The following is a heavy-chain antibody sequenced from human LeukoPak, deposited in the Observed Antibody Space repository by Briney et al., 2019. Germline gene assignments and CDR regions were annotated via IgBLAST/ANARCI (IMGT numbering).Heavy chain of an antibody. D-gene: IGHD2-21*02. CDR1: GGSFSGYY. Sequence: PSETLSLTCAVYGGSFSGYYWSWIRQPPGKGLEWIGEINHSGSTNYNPSLKSRVTISVDTSKNQFSLKLSSVTAADTAVYYCARGSGVVTATAGPHTYYYYYMDVLGKGTTVTVSS. J-gene: IGHJ6*03. V-gene: IGHV4-34*01. CDR3: ARGSGVVTATAGPHTYYYYYMDV. CDR2: INHSGST.